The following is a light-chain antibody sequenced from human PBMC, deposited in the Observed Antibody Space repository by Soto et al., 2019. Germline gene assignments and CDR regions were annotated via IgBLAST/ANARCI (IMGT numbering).Light chain of an antibody. CDR2: GAS. Sequence: EIVLTQSPGTLSLSPGERATLSCRASQSIRSNFLAWYQQIPGQAPRILIYGASSRATGIPDRFSGTGSGTDFTLTISRLEPEDFAVYYCQQYDSSPKTLGQGTKVDIK. V-gene: IGKV3-20*01. CDR3: QQYDSSPKT. J-gene: IGKJ1*01. CDR1: QSIRSNF.